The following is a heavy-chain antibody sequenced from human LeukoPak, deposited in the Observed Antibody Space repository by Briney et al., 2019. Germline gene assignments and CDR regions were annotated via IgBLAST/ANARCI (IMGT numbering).Heavy chain of an antibody. Sequence: SETLSLTCTVSGDSISSYYWSWIRQPPGKGLEWMGYIYYSGSTNHNPSLKSRVTISVDASKNQFSLKLRSVTAADTAVYYCARAGQQWLGYYFDYWGQGTQVTVSS. D-gene: IGHD6-19*01. CDR1: GDSISSYY. CDR2: IYYSGST. CDR3: ARAGQQWLGYYFDY. J-gene: IGHJ4*02. V-gene: IGHV4-59*01.